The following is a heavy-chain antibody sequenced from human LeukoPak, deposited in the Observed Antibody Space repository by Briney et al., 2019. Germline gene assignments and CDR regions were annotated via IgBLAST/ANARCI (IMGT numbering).Heavy chain of an antibody. J-gene: IGHJ3*02. D-gene: IGHD4-17*01. CDR1: GGSISSYY. Sequence: SETLSLTCTVSGGSISSYYWSWIRQPPGKGLEWIGYIYYSGSTNYSPSLKSRVTISVDTSKNQFSLKLSSVTAADTAVYYCARRFAVNPRYAFDIWGQGAMVTVSS. V-gene: IGHV4-59*08. CDR3: ARRFAVNPRYAFDI. CDR2: IYYSGST.